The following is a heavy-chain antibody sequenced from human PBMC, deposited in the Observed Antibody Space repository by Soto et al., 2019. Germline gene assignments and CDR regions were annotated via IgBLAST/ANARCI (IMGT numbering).Heavy chain of an antibody. CDR2: FSHSGGT. V-gene: IGHV4-34*01. CDR3: AREYSTSSTGRSGMDV. J-gene: IGHJ6*02. D-gene: IGHD6-6*01. CDR1: GGSFSGYY. Sequence: KTSETLSLTCAAYGGSFSGYYWSWIRQPPGQGLEWIGEFSHSGGTNYNPSLKSRVTISVDTSKNQFSLQLKSVTAADTAVYYCAREYSTSSTGRSGMDVWGQGTTVTVSS.